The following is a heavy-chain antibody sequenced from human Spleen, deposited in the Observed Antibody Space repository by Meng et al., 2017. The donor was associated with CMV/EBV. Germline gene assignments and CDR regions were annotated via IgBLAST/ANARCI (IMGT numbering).Heavy chain of an antibody. CDR2: IHYSGGGT. Sequence: SETLSLTCSVSGGSVSGGGYYWNWVRQPPGKGLEWIGFIHYSGGGTDYNPSLKSRVAISVDTSKNQFSLRLNSVTATDTAVYYCARHLRGYSWPKSDWGQGTLVTVSS. V-gene: IGHV4-61*08. CDR1: GGSVSGGGYY. J-gene: IGHJ4*02. CDR3: ARHLRGYSWPKSD. D-gene: IGHD1-26*01.